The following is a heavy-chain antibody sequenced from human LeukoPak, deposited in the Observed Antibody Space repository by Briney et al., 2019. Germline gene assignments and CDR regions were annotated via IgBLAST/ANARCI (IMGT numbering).Heavy chain of an antibody. CDR1: GDSVSSISAA. Sequence: SQTLSLTCAISGDSVSSISAAWNWIRQSPSRGLEWLGRTYYRSKWYNDYAVSVKSRITINPDTSKNQFSLQLNSVTPEDTAVYYCARDPCTNGVCYTSTLDYWGQGTLVTVPS. V-gene: IGHV6-1*01. D-gene: IGHD2-8*01. CDR2: TYYRSKWYN. J-gene: IGHJ4*02. CDR3: ARDPCTNGVCYTSTLDY.